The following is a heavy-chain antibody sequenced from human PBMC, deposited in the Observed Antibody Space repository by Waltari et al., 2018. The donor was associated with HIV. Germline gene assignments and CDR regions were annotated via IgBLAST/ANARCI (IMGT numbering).Heavy chain of an antibody. CDR1: GYTFPIYD. CDR3: ARGRYCSSTSCPYWFDP. Sequence: QVQLVQSGIEVKKPGASVKVSCKASGYTFPIYDINWVRQATGQVLEWMGWMNPNSGNTGYTQNFQGRVTMTRNTSISTAYMELNSLTSEDTAVYYCARGRYCSSTSCPYWFDPWGQGTLVTVSS. D-gene: IGHD2-2*01. CDR2: MNPNSGNT. J-gene: IGHJ5*02. V-gene: IGHV1-8*01.